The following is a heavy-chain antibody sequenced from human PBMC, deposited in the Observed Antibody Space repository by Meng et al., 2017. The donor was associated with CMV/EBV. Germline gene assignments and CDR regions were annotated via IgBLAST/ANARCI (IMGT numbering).Heavy chain of an antibody. V-gene: IGHV3-33*06. Sequence: GESLMISFAASGFTFSNYGMHWVLQAPGKGLEWVAVIWYDGGDKYYADPVKGRFTISRDNSKNTLYLQMNSLRAEDTAVYYCAKDRSSSVSFWFDPWGQGTLVTVSS. CDR1: GFTFSNYG. D-gene: IGHD6-6*01. CDR3: AKDRSSSVSFWFDP. CDR2: IWYDGGDK. J-gene: IGHJ5*02.